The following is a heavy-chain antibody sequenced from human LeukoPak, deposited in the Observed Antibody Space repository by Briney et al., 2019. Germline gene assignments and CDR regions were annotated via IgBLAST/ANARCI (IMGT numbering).Heavy chain of an antibody. J-gene: IGHJ6*02. CDR1: GYTFSNYW. CDR3: SRAGDGTAMFQRVIIYYYYGMEV. D-gene: IGHD3-10*01. CDR2: IKQDGSEK. V-gene: IGHV3-7*05. Sequence: GGSLRLSCAAPGYTFSNYWMSWVCQAPGKGLEWVANIKQDGSEKYYVDSVKGRFTISRDNAKNSLYLQMNSLRAEDMAVYYCSRAGDGTAMFQRVIIYYYYGMEVWGQGTTVTVSS.